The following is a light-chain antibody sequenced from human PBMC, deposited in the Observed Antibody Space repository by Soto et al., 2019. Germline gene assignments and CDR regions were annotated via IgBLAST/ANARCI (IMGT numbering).Light chain of an antibody. Sequence: DIQLTQSPSFLSASVGDRVTITCRTSQDISSYLAWYQQKPGKAPQVLISAASTLQSEVPSRFSGSGSGTEFTLTISSLQPEDFATYYCQQLKSYPLSFGGGTKVEI. V-gene: IGKV1-9*01. CDR2: AAS. CDR3: QQLKSYPLS. CDR1: QDISSY. J-gene: IGKJ4*01.